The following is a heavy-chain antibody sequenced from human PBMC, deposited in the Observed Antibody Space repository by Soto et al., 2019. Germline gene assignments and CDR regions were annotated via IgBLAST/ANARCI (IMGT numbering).Heavy chain of an antibody. J-gene: IGHJ6*02. CDR2: TRKKVNGYTT. CDR1: GVSFSDHY. D-gene: IGHD3-3*01. V-gene: IGHV3-72*01. Sequence: GGSLRLSCAASGVSFSDHYMDWVRQAPGKGLEWVGRTRKKVNGYTTEYAASVRGRFIISRDDSQNSLYLQMNSLKTEDTAVYYCTRVFRDHYYGMDVWGQGTTVTVSS. CDR3: TRVFRDHYYGMDV.